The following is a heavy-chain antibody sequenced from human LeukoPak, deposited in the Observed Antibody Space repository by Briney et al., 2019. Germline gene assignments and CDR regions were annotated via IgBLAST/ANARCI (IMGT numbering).Heavy chain of an antibody. CDR2: IKSGGAT. J-gene: IGHJ4*02. CDR3: TGDQLGASDGIDY. D-gene: IGHD3-16*01. V-gene: IGHV3-15*01. CDR1: GFTFTNAW. Sequence: GGSLRLTCAASGFTFTNAWLGWVRQAPGKGLEWVGLIKSGGATDYAAPVKGRFTISRDDSKSTVYLQMNSLKTEDTALYYCTGDQLGASDGIDYWGQGTLVTVSS.